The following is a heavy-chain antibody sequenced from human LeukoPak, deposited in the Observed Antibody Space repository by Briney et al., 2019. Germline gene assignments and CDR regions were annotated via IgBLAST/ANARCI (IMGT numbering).Heavy chain of an antibody. D-gene: IGHD6-13*01. CDR2: IEQDGSEK. V-gene: IGHV3-7*01. J-gene: IGHJ4*02. Sequence: GGSLRLSCAASGFTFSSYWMSWVRQAPGKGLEWVANIEQDGSEKYYVDSVKGRFTISRDNAKNSLYLQMNSLRAEDTAVYYCARGRSRWYSSSWYWGIYFDYWGQGTLVTVSS. CDR3: ARGRSRWYSSSWYWGIYFDY. CDR1: GFTFSSYW.